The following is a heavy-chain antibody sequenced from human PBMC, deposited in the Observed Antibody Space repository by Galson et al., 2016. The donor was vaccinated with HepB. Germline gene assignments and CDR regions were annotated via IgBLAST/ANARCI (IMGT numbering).Heavy chain of an antibody. J-gene: IGHJ2*01. V-gene: IGHV4-34*10. CDR1: NGSLRGYY. Sequence: SETLSLTCAVYNGSLRGYYWTWIRQSPGKGLEWIGEINHSGSTNYNPSLQNRVTMSVDTSKNQFHLKLSSVTAADTAVYYCARSVGLVVVTHLFWFFDLWGRGTLVTVSS. CDR3: ARSVGLVVVTHLFWFFDL. CDR2: INHSGST. D-gene: IGHD2-15*01.